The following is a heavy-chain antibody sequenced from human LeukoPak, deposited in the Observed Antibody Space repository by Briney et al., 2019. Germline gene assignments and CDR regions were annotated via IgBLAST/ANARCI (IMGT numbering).Heavy chain of an antibody. V-gene: IGHV3-23*01. Sequence: GGSLRLSCAASGFTFSSYWMSWVRQAPGKGLEWVSAISGSGGSTYYADSVKGRFTISRDNSKNSLYLQMNSLRAEDTAVYYCARSRRGATAYYFDYWGQGTLVTVSS. J-gene: IGHJ4*02. CDR2: ISGSGGST. CDR1: GFTFSSYW. D-gene: IGHD1-26*01. CDR3: ARSRRGATAYYFDY.